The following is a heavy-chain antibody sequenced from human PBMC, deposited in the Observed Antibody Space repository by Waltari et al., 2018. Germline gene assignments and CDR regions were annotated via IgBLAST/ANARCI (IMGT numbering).Heavy chain of an antibody. D-gene: IGHD7-27*01. CDR1: GFTFSSYN. J-gene: IGHJ5*02. CDR3: ARGGWGFYLDL. V-gene: IGHV3-21*01. CDR2: IIATGGYI. Sequence: DVQLMESGGGLVKPGGSLRLYCAASGFTFSSYNMNWVRQAPGKGLDWVSSIIATGGYIHYADSVKGRFTISRDNAKNSLYLQMSSLRDEDTAVYYCARGGWGFYLDLWGQGALVTVSS.